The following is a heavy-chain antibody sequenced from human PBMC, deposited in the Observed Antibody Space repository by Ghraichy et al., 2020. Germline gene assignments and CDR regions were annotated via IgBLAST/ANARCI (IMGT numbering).Heavy chain of an antibody. Sequence: SETLSLTCTVSGGSISSYYWSWIRQPPGKGLEWIGYIYYSGSTNYNPSLKSRVTISVDTSKNQFSLKLSSVTAADTAVYYCARLVGWSGSYRYYYYGMDVWGQGTTVTVSS. J-gene: IGHJ6*02. D-gene: IGHD1-26*01. V-gene: IGHV4-59*08. CDR2: IYYSGST. CDR3: ARLVGWSGSYRYYYYGMDV. CDR1: GGSISSYY.